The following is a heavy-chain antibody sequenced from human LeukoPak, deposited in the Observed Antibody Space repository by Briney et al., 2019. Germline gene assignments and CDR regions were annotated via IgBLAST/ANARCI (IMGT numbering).Heavy chain of an antibody. J-gene: IGHJ5*02. CDR3: AREVNYDYVWGSYRQNWFDP. Sequence: ASVKVSCKASGYTFTSYGISWVRQAPGQGLEWMGWISAYNGNTNYAQKLQGRVTMTTDTSTSTAYMELRSLRSDVTAVYYCAREVNYDYVWGSYRQNWFDPWGQGTLVTVSS. D-gene: IGHD3-16*02. CDR1: GYTFTSYG. V-gene: IGHV1-18*01. CDR2: ISAYNGNT.